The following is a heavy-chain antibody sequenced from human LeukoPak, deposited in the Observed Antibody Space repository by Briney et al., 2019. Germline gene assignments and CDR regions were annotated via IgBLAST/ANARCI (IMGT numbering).Heavy chain of an antibody. CDR2: INHSGST. V-gene: IGHV4-34*01. CDR3: ARGGGRYSYGYVPKRPLSPDY. D-gene: IGHD5-18*01. CDR1: GGSFSGYY. J-gene: IGHJ4*02. Sequence: PSETLSLTCAVYGGSFSGYYWGWIRRPPGKGLEWIGEINHSGSTNYNPSLKSRVTISVDTSKNQFSLKLSSVTAADTAVHYCARGGGRYSYGYVPKRPLSPDYWGQGTLVTVTS.